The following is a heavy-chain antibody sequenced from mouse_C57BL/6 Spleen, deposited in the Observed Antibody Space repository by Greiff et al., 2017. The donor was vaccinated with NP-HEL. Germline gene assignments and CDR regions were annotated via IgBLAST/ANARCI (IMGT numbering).Heavy chain of an antibody. J-gene: IGHJ2*01. V-gene: IGHV1-66*01. Sequence: QVQLQQSGPELVKPGASVKISCKASGYSFTSYYIHWVKQRPGQGLEWIGWIYPGSGNTKYNEKFKGKATLTADTSSSTAYMQLSSLTSEDSAVYYCARGLLGLMDYFDYWGQGTTLTVSS. D-gene: IGHD4-1*01. CDR3: ARGLLGLMDYFDY. CDR1: GYSFTSYY. CDR2: IYPGSGNT.